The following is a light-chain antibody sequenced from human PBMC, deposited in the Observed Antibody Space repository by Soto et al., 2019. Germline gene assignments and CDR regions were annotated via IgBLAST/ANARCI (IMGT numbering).Light chain of an antibody. J-gene: IGKJ3*01. CDR2: GAS. CDR3: QNFGASPFT. Sequence: EVVLMQSPDTLSLSPGERATLSCRASESISSHYIAWYQHKPGQAPRLLIFGASSRATAIPDRFSGSWSGTDFSITISRLEPEDFALYYYQNFGASPFTFGRGTKVDIK. CDR1: ESISSHY. V-gene: IGKV3-20*01.